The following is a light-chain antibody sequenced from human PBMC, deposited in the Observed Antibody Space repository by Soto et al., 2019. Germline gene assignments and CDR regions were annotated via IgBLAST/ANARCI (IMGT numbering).Light chain of an antibody. CDR1: QSVINNY. J-gene: IGKJ5*01. CDR2: GAS. CDR3: QQYGSSPIT. V-gene: IGKV3-20*01. Sequence: EIVLTQSPGTLSLSPGERGTLPCRASQSVINNYLAWYQQKPGQAPRLLIYGASSRATGIPERFSGSGSGTEFTLTISRLAPEDFEVYYCQQYGSSPITFGQRTRLEFK.